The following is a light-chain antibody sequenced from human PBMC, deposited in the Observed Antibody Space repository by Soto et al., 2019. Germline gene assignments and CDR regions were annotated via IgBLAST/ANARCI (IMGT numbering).Light chain of an antibody. CDR2: AAS. CDR1: QSISIY. J-gene: IGKJ4*01. CDR3: QQSYRTPLT. Sequence: DIQMTQSPSSLSASVGDTVTITCRASQSISIYLNWYQQKPGKAPSLLIYAASSLQNGAPSRFSGSGSGTDFTLTISSLQREDFANYYCQQSYRTPLTFGGGTKVEIK. V-gene: IGKV1-39*01.